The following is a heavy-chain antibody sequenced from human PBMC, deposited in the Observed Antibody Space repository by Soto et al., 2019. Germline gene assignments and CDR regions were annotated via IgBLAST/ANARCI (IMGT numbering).Heavy chain of an antibody. J-gene: IGHJ4*02. CDR3: ARGVSAGVGY. CDR2: MQPSTGRT. CDR1: GYSFTSLD. D-gene: IGHD1-26*01. Sequence: ASVKVSCKASGYSFTSLDINWVRQTAGQGLEWMGWMQPSTGRTGYAQKFQGRVTMTRDTSINTAYMELTTLTSDDTAFYYCARGVSAGVGYWGQGTLVTVSS. V-gene: IGHV1-8*01.